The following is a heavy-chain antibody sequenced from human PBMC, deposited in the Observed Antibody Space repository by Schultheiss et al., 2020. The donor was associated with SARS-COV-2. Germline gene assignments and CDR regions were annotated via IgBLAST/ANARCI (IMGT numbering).Heavy chain of an antibody. J-gene: IGHJ6*02. CDR3: AREVPGYSSGGGEMDV. CDR2: IWYDGSNK. CDR1: GFTFSSYG. D-gene: IGHD6-19*01. V-gene: IGHV3-33*08. Sequence: GGSLRLSCAASGFTFSSYGMHWVRQAPGKGLEWVAVIWYDGSNKYYADSVKGRFTISRDNSKNTLYLQMNSLRAEDTAVYYCAREVPGYSSGGGEMDVWGQGTTVTVSS.